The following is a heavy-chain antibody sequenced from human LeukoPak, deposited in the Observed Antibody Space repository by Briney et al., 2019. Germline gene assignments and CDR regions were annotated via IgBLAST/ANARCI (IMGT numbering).Heavy chain of an antibody. V-gene: IGHV4-39*01. J-gene: IGHJ4*02. CDR2: IYYSGST. CDR1: GGSISSNDYY. D-gene: IGHD3-10*01. CDR3: ARFMVRGLIVDY. Sequence: SETLSLTRTVSGGSISSNDYYWGWIRQPPGRGLEWIGNIYYSGSTFYNPSLKSRVTISVDTSKNQFSLKLGSVTAADTAVYYCARFMVRGLIVDYWGQGTLVTVSS.